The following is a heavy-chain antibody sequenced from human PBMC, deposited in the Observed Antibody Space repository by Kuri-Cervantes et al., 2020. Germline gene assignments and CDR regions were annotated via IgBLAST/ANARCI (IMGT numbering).Heavy chain of an antibody. Sequence: ASVKVSCKASGYTFTSYAMHWVRQAPGQRLEWMGWINAGNGNTKYSQNFQGRVTITRDTSATTAYMELSSLRSEDTAVYYCTRGAPWAVARNWFDPWGQGTLVTVSS. V-gene: IGHV1-3*01. CDR2: INAGNGNT. J-gene: IGHJ5*02. CDR3: TRGAPWAVARNWFDP. D-gene: IGHD6-19*01. CDR1: GYTFTSYA.